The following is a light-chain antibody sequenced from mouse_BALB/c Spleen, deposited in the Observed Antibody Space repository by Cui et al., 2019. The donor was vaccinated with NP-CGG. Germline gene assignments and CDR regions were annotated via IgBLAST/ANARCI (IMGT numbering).Light chain of an antibody. CDR2: GTN. CDR3: ALWYSNHWV. CDR1: TGAVTTSNY. Sequence: QAVVMQHCALTTSPGETVTLTCRSSTGAVTTSNYANWVQEKSDHLFTGLIGGTNNRAPGVPARFSGSLIGDKAALTIIGAQTEDEAIYFCALWYSNHWVFGGGTKLSVL. J-gene: IGLJ1*01. V-gene: IGLV1*01.